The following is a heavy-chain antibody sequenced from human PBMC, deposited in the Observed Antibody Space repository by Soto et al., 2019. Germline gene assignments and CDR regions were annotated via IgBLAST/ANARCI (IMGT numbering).Heavy chain of an antibody. CDR2: IYYSGST. CDR1: GGSISSRSYY. CDR3: ARPYQNWGYYFDY. Sequence: SETLSLTCTVSGGSISSRSYYWGWIRQPPGKGLEWIGSIYYSGSTYYNPSLKSRVTISVDTSKNQFSLNLSSLTAADTAVYDCARPYQNWGYYFDYWGQGTLVTVSS. V-gene: IGHV4-39*01. J-gene: IGHJ4*02. D-gene: IGHD7-27*01.